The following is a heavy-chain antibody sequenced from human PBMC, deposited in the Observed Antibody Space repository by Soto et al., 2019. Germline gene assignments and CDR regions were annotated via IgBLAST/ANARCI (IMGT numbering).Heavy chain of an antibody. Sequence: QVRLVQSGTEVKKPGASVKVSCQASGYMFTSYYIHWVRQAPGQGIEWVGIINPSGGKTSSAQNFQCRVTLSCNTSMNTVYMALSGLRPEDTAVYYCARDLKDRRLVTYDSFFGMDVWGQGTTVNVS. V-gene: IGHV1-46*01. CDR1: GYMFTSYY. CDR2: INPSGGKT. J-gene: IGHJ6*02. D-gene: IGHD5-18*01. CDR3: ARDLKDRRLVTYDSFFGMDV.